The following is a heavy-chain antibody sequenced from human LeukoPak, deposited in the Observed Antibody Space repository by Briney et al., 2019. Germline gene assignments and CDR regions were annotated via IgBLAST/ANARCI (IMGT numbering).Heavy chain of an antibody. D-gene: IGHD2-2*01. CDR3: ARAGLYCSSTSCNFDY. CDR1: GFSISSSY. J-gene: IGHJ4*02. V-gene: IGHV4-59*01. CDR2: ISYIGST. Sequence: SETLSLTCTVSGFSISSSYWSWIRQPPGKGLEWIGYISYIGSTNYNPSLKSRITISLDTSKNQFSLKLSSVTAADTAVYYCARAGLYCSSTSCNFDYWGQGTLVTVSS.